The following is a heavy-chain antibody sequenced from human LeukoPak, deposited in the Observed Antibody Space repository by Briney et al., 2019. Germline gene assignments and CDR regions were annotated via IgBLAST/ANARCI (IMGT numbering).Heavy chain of an antibody. Sequence: SETLSLTCTVSGGSISSYYWSWIRQPPGKGLEWIGYIYYSGSTNYNPSLKSRVTISVDTSKNQFSLKLSSVTAADTAVYYCARHLDTAMVQYDYWGQGTLVTVSS. CDR1: GGSISSYY. D-gene: IGHD5-18*01. V-gene: IGHV4-59*08. CDR2: IYYSGST. CDR3: ARHLDTAMVQYDY. J-gene: IGHJ4*02.